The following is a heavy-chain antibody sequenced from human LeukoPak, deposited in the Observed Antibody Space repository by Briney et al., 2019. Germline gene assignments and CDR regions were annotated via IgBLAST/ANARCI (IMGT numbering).Heavy chain of an antibody. Sequence: ASVKVSCKASGYTFTTYGINWVRQAPGQGLEWMGWISAYNGNTNYAQNLQGRVTLTTDTSASTAYMELRSLRSDDTAVYYCARDYCSSTSCRLDYWGQGTLVTVSS. V-gene: IGHV1-18*01. CDR1: GYTFTTYG. D-gene: IGHD2-2*01. CDR2: ISAYNGNT. J-gene: IGHJ4*02. CDR3: ARDYCSSTSCRLDY.